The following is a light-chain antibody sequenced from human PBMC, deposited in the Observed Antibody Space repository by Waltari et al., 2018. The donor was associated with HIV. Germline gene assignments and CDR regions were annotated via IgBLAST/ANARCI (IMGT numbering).Light chain of an antibody. CDR1: QIVTSGY. J-gene: IGKJ2*01. V-gene: IGKV3-20*01. Sequence: EIVLTQSPGTVSLSPGERVALSCRASQIVTSGYLAWYQQKPGQPPILLIHGTSGRATGIPDRFSGSGSGTDFTLTISRLEPEDVAVYYCQQYGSLPYTFGQGTKLEIK. CDR3: QQYGSLPYT. CDR2: GTS.